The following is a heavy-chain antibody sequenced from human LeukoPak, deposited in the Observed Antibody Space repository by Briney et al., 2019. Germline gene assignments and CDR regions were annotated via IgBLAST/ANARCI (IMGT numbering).Heavy chain of an antibody. V-gene: IGHV3-64*01. CDR3: AKDDRKTRSLDY. D-gene: IGHD3-9*01. CDR1: GFTLSSYS. J-gene: IGHJ4*02. Sequence: GGSLRLSCAASGFTLSSYSMHWVRQAPGKGLEFVSAISRNGRNTYYANSVKGRFTISRDISKNTLYLQMNSLRAEDTAVYYCAKDDRKTRSLDYWGQGTLVTVSS. CDR2: ISRNGRNT.